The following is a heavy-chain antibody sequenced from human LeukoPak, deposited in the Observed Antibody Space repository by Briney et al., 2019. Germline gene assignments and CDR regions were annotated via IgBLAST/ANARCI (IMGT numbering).Heavy chain of an antibody. V-gene: IGHV4-39*01. CDR3: ARRERSIAARPGPFDY. Sequence: SETLSLTCTVSGGSISSSSYYWGWVRQPPGKGLEWIGGIYYSGSTYYNPSLKSRVTISVDTSKNQFSLKLSSVTVADTAVYYCARRERSIAARPGPFDYWGQGTLVTVSS. CDR2: IYYSGST. J-gene: IGHJ4*02. D-gene: IGHD6-6*01. CDR1: GGSISSSSYY.